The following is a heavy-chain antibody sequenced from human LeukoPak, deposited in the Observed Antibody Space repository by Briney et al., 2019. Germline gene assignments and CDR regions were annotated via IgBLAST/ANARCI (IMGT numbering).Heavy chain of an antibody. Sequence: GGSPRLSCAASGFTFSSYSMNWVRQAPGKGLEWVSSISSSSSYIYYADSVKGRFTISRDNAKNSLYPQMNSLRAEDTAVYYCARTTVTYPYDYRGQGTLVTVSS. CDR1: GFTFSSYS. V-gene: IGHV3-21*01. J-gene: IGHJ4*02. CDR3: ARTTVTYPYDY. D-gene: IGHD4-17*01. CDR2: ISSSSSYI.